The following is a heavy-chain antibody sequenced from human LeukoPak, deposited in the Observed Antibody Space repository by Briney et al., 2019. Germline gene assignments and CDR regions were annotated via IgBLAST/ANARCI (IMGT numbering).Heavy chain of an antibody. V-gene: IGHV1-18*01. CDR3: ARDFESRSVTAGPPRVMAFDY. CDR1: GYTFTSYG. D-gene: IGHD6-19*01. CDR2: ISAYNGNT. Sequence: GASVKVSCKASGYTFTSYGISWVRQAPGQGLEWMGWISAYNGNTNYAQKLQGRVTMTTDTSTSTAYMELRSLSSDDTAVYYCARDFESRSVTAGPPRVMAFDYWGQGTLVTDSP. J-gene: IGHJ4*02.